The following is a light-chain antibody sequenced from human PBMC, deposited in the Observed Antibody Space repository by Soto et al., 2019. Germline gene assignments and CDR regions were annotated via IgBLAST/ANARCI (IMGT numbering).Light chain of an antibody. V-gene: IGLV2-14*01. CDR1: SRDVGGYNY. CDR2: EVS. Sequence: QSALTQPASVSGSTGQSITISCTGTSRDVGGYNYVSWYQHHPGKAPKLMIFEVSDRPSGVSNRFSGSKSGNTASLTISGLQAEDEADYYCSSYTIRSTYVFGTGTKVTVL. CDR3: SSYTIRSTYV. J-gene: IGLJ1*01.